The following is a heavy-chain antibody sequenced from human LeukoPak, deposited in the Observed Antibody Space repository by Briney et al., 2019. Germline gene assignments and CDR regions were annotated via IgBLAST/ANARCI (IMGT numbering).Heavy chain of an antibody. CDR1: GYTFTGYY. D-gene: IGHD5-18*01. Sequence: ASVKVSCKASGYTFTGYYMHWVRRAPGQGLEWMGWINPNSGGINYAQKFQGWVTMTRDTSISTAYMELSRLRSDDTAVYYCARDPGYSYGFFAFDIWGQGTMVTVSS. CDR2: INPNSGGI. CDR3: ARDPGYSYGFFAFDI. J-gene: IGHJ3*02. V-gene: IGHV1-2*04.